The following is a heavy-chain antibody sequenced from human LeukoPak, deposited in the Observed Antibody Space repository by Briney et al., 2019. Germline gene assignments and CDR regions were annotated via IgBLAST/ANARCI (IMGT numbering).Heavy chain of an antibody. CDR1: GYSFNDKY. CDR2: INPNSGGT. V-gene: IGHV1-2*02. J-gene: IGHJ4*02. D-gene: IGHD3-22*01. CDR3: ARDSNSPYDSSGYPDY. Sequence: GASVKVSCKASGYSFNDKYLHWVRQAPGQGLEWMGWINPNSGGTNYAQKFQGRVTMTRDTSISTAYMELSRLRSDDTAVYYCARDSNSPYDSSGYPDYWGQGTLVTVSS.